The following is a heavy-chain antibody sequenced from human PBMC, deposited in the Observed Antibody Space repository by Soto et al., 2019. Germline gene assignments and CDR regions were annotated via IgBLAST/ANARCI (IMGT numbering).Heavy chain of an antibody. CDR1: GFTFSSYA. Sequence: QVQLVESGGGVVQPGRSLRLSCAASGFTFSSYAMHWVRQAPGKGLEWVAVISYDGSNKYYADSVKGRFTISRDNSKNTLYLQMNSLRAEDTAVYYCARGRPGRGTIFGVVTTYWGQGTLVTVSS. CDR3: ARGRPGRGTIFGVVTTY. D-gene: IGHD3-3*01. V-gene: IGHV3-30-3*01. CDR2: ISYDGSNK. J-gene: IGHJ4*02.